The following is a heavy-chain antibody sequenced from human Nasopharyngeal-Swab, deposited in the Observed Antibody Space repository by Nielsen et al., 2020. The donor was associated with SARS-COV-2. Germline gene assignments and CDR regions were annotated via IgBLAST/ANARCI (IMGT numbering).Heavy chain of an antibody. J-gene: IGHJ3*02. CDR3: ARVAHYYDSSGYPYAFDI. V-gene: IGHV1-69*13. D-gene: IGHD3-22*01. Sequence: SVKVSSKASGGTFSSYAISWVRQAPGQGLEWMGGIIPIFGTANYAQKFQGRVTITADESTSTAYMELSSLRSEDTAVYYCARVAHYYDSSGYPYAFDIWGQGTMVTVSS. CDR2: IIPIFGTA. CDR1: GGTFSSYA.